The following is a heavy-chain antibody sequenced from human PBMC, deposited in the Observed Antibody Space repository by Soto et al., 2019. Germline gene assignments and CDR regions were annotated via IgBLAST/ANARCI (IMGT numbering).Heavy chain of an antibody. V-gene: IGHV1-46*03. J-gene: IGHJ6*03. CDR3: ARDGTAMVPGVNTYYYYYYMDV. CDR2: INPSGGST. D-gene: IGHD3-10*01. Sequence: GASVKVSCKASGYTFTSYYMHWVRQAPGQGLEWMGIINPSGGSTSYAQKFQGRVPMTRDTSTSTVYMELSSLRSEDTAVYYCARDGTAMVPGVNTYYYYYYMDVWGKGTTVTVSS. CDR1: GYTFTSYY.